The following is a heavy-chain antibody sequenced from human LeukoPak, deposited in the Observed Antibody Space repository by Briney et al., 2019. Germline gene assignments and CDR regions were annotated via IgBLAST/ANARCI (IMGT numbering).Heavy chain of an antibody. J-gene: IGHJ4*02. Sequence: AASVKVSCKASGYTFTSYGMNWVRQAPGQGLEWMGWINTNTGNPTYAQGFTGRFVFSLDTSVSTAYLQISSLKAEDTAVYYCARDRGYSSSWYQLDFDYWGQGTLVTVSS. V-gene: IGHV7-4-1*02. CDR2: INTNTGNP. CDR1: GYTFTSYG. CDR3: ARDRGYSSSWYQLDFDY. D-gene: IGHD6-13*01.